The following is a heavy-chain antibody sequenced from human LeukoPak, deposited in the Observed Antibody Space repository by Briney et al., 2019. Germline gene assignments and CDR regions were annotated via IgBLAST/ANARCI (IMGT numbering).Heavy chain of an antibody. CDR1: GFTVTSSY. CDR2: IYSGGNT. Sequence: GGSLRLSCVASGFTVTSSYMSWVRHAPGKGLEWVSLIYSGGNTYYADSVKGRFAISRDNSKNTLYLQMNSLRAEDTAVYYCARARSYDYVWGSYPDYWGQGTLVTVSS. CDR3: ARARSYDYVWGSYPDY. D-gene: IGHD3-16*02. J-gene: IGHJ4*02. V-gene: IGHV3-66*01.